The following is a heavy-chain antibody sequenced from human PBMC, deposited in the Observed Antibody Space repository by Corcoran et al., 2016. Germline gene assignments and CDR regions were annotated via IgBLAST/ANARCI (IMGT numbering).Heavy chain of an antibody. Sequence: QVQLVQSGAEVKKPGSSVKVSCKASGGTFSSYAISWVRQAPGQGLEWMGGIIPIFGTANYAQKFQGRVTITADESTSTAYMELSSLRSEDTAVYYCARERVHGSGGSCYPGYFDYWGQGTLVTVSS. J-gene: IGHJ4*02. CDR2: IIPIFGTA. D-gene: IGHD2-15*01. CDR1: GGTFSSYA. CDR3: ARERVHGSGGSCYPGYFDY. V-gene: IGHV1-69*01.